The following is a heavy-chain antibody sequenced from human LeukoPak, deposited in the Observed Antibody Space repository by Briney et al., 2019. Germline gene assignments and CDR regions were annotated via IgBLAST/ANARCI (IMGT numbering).Heavy chain of an antibody. Sequence: SETLSLTCAVYGGSFSGYYWSWIRQPPGKGLEWIGEINHSGSTNYNPSLKSRVTISVDTSKNQFSLKLSSVTAADTAVYYCARVRGVPTYFDYWGQGTLVTVSS. CDR1: GGSFSGYY. CDR2: INHSGST. J-gene: IGHJ4*02. V-gene: IGHV4-34*01. CDR3: ARVRGVPTYFDY. D-gene: IGHD3-10*01.